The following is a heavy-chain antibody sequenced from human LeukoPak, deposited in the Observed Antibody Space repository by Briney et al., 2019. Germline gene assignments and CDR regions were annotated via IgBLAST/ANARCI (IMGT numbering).Heavy chain of an antibody. CDR3: ARGHYDSSGYYPDAFDI. V-gene: IGHV3-72*01. CDR1: GFTFSDHY. J-gene: IGHJ3*02. CDR2: TRNKANSYTT. D-gene: IGHD3-22*01. Sequence: GGSLRLSCAASGFTFSDHYMDWVRQAPGKGLEWVGRTRNKANSYTTEYAASVKGRFTISRDDSKNSPYLQMNSLKTEDTAVYYCARGHYDSSGYYPDAFDIWGQGTMVTVSS.